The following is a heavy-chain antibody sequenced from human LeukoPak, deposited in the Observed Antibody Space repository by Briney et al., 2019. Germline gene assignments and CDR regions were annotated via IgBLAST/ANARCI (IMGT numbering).Heavy chain of an antibody. CDR2: IIPIFGTA. V-gene: IGHV1-69*13. D-gene: IGHD1-26*01. Sequence: GASVKVSCKASGGTFSSYAISWVRQAPGQGLEWMGGIIPIFGTANYAQKFQGRVTITADESTSTAYMELSSLRSEDTAVYYCARGRVGATSYGAFDIWGQGTMVTVSS. CDR1: GGTFSSYA. J-gene: IGHJ3*02. CDR3: ARGRVGATSYGAFDI.